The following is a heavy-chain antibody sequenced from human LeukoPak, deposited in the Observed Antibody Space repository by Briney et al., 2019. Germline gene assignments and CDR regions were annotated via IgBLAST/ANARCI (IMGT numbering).Heavy chain of an antibody. CDR1: GGSFSGYY. J-gene: IGHJ3*02. Sequence: SETLSLTCAVYGGSFSGYYWSWIRQPPGKGLEWIGEINHSGSTNYNPSLKSRVTISVDTSKNQFSLKLSSVTAADTAVYYCARWEESDAFDIWGQGTMVTVSS. CDR3: ARWEESDAFDI. D-gene: IGHD1-26*01. CDR2: INHSGST. V-gene: IGHV4-34*01.